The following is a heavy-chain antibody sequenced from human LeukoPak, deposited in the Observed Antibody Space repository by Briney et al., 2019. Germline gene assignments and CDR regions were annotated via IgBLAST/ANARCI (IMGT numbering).Heavy chain of an antibody. CDR3: AKAPFGLADY. V-gene: IGHV3-30*02. CDR1: GFTFSSYG. D-gene: IGHD3-16*01. J-gene: IGHJ4*02. CDR2: IRYDGSNK. Sequence: GGSLRLSRAASGFTFSSYGMHWVRQAPGKGLEWVAFIRYDGSNKYYADSVKGRFAISRDNSKNTLYLQMNSLRAEDTSVYYCAKAPFGLADYWGQGTLVTVSS.